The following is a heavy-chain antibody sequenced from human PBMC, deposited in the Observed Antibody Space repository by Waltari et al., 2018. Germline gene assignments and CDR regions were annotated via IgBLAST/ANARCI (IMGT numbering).Heavy chain of an antibody. Sequence: QVQLQESGPGLVQPSETLSLTCTVSGGSISSYHWSWIRQPAGKGREWIGRIYTSGSTNYNPSLKSRVTMSVDTSKNQFSLKLSSVTAADTAVYYCARASSKAPWYFDLWGRGTLVTVSS. V-gene: IGHV4-4*07. J-gene: IGHJ2*01. CDR1: GGSISSYH. CDR3: ARASSKAPWYFDL. CDR2: IYTSGST. D-gene: IGHD3-10*01.